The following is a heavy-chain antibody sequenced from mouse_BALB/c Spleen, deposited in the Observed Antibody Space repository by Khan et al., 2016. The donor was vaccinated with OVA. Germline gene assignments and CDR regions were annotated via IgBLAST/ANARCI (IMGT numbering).Heavy chain of an antibody. CDR1: GLSLTNYG. CDR2: IWGDGST. Sequence: VELVESGPGLVAPSQSLSIRCTVSGLSLTNYGVSWVRQPPGKGLEWLGVIWGDGSTNYHSVLKSRLTINKDNSKSQVFVKLNSMQPDDTATYFCAINYYGNDWFDYWGQGTLVTVSA. D-gene: IGHD2-1*01. V-gene: IGHV2-3*01. J-gene: IGHJ3*01. CDR3: AINYYGNDWFDY.